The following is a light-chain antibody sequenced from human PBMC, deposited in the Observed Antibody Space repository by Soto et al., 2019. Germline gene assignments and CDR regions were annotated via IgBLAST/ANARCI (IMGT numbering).Light chain of an antibody. Sequence: QSVLTQPRSVSGSPGQSVTISCTGTSSDVGGYNYVSWYQQHPGKAPRLIIYDVSQRPSGVPDRFSGSKSGNTASLTISGLQAEDEADYFCCSYAGSYTFYVFGTETKVTVL. CDR1: SSDVGGYNY. V-gene: IGLV2-11*01. CDR3: CSYAGSYTFYV. J-gene: IGLJ1*01. CDR2: DVS.